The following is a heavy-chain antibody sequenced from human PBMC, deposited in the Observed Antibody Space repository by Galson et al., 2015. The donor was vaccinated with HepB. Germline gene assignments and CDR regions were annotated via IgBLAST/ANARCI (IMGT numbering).Heavy chain of an antibody. J-gene: IGHJ3*02. CDR1: GYTFTDRY. CDR3: VRCSPREEGDFDN. Sequence: SVKVSCKASGYTFTDRYLHWVRQAPGQALEWMGWITAFNDNTNYAQKFQDRVTITSDRSMSTAYMELSSLRSEDTAMYYCVRCSPREEGDFDNWGQGTMVTVSS. D-gene: IGHD3-16*01. CDR2: ITAFNDNT. V-gene: IGHV1-45*02.